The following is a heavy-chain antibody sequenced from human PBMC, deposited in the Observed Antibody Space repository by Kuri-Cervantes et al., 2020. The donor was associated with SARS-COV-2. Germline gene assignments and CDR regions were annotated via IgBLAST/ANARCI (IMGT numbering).Heavy chain of an antibody. V-gene: IGHV1-2*02. J-gene: IGHJ4*02. CDR3: ARGPFSSGWFDY. Sequence: ASVKVSCKASGYTFTGYYMHWVRQAPGQGLEWMGWINPNSGGTNYAQKFQGRATMTRDTSISTAYMELSRLRSDDTAVYYCARGPFSSGWFDYWGQGTQVTVSS. CDR1: GYTFTGYY. CDR2: INPNSGGT. D-gene: IGHD6-19*01.